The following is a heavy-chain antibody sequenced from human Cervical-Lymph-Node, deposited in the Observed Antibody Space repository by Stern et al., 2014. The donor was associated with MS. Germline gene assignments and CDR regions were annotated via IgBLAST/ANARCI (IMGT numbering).Heavy chain of an antibody. D-gene: IGHD3-16*01. CDR2: IAYDGSNK. CDR1: GFTLSNYG. Sequence: QVQLMQSGGGLVQPGRSLRLSCAASGFTLSNYGMHWVRQAPGKGLEWVAVIAYDGSNKYYGDSVKGRFTISRDNSRSTLFLQMNSLRAEDTAVYYCARDGGTGSTGYFYGMDVWGQGTTVTVSS. V-gene: IGHV3-33*02. J-gene: IGHJ6*02. CDR3: ARDGGTGSTGYFYGMDV.